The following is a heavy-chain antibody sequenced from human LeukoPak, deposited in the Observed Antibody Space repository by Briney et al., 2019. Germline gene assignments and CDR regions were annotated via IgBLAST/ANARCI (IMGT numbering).Heavy chain of an antibody. J-gene: IGHJ4*02. V-gene: IGHV3-23*01. D-gene: IGHD6-19*01. CDR1: GFIFSSYA. CDR3: AKGLSGYSSGWYDLDY. CDR2: ISGSGGST. Sequence: GGSLRLSCAASGFIFSSYAMSWVRQAPGKGLEWVSAISGSGGSTYYADSVKGRFTISRDDSKNTLYLQMNSLRAEDTAVYYCAKGLSGYSSGWYDLDYWGQGTLVTVSS.